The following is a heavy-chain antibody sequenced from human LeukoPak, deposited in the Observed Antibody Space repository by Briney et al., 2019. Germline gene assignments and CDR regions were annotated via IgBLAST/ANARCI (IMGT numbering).Heavy chain of an antibody. J-gene: IGHJ3*02. CDR2: VYYTGGT. CDR3: AREGFRAWGIGYDFWSGYYDAFDI. V-gene: IGHV4-31*03. CDR1: GGSVTSGGYY. Sequence: SETLSLTCTVSGGSVTSGGYYWSWIRQHPGKGLEWIGYVYYTGGTYYNPSLKSRVTISPDTSKNQFSLKVSSVTAADTAVYYCAREGFRAWGIGYDFWSGYYDAFDIWGQGTMVTVSS. D-gene: IGHD3-3*01.